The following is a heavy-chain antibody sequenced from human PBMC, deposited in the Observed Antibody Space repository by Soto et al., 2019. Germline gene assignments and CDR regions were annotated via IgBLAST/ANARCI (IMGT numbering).Heavy chain of an antibody. D-gene: IGHD6-19*01. CDR3: AMRMSRGWYLDS. CDR2: ISYDGSIR. CDR1: GFTFSNFG. J-gene: IGHJ4*02. V-gene: IGHV3-30*03. Sequence: GGSLRLSCVASGFTFSNFGVHWVRQAPGKGLEWVALISYDGSIRHYADSVKGRFTISRDNPKNTLFLDMNNLRVEDTAVYYCAMRMSRGWYLDSWGQGTQVTVSS.